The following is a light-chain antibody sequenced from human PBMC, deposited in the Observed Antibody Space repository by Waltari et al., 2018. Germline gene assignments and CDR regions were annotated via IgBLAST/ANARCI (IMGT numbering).Light chain of an antibody. CDR1: ESISNY. CDR2: SDS. Sequence: DIQMTQSPFSLSSSLGDRVTITCRASESISNYVNWYQQKPGRAPKVLIYSDSSLQSGVPSRFSGSGTGTDFTLTISSLQPEDSATYYCQQSYNTPFTFGQGTKLEIK. J-gene: IGKJ2*01. V-gene: IGKV1-39*01. CDR3: QQSYNTPFT.